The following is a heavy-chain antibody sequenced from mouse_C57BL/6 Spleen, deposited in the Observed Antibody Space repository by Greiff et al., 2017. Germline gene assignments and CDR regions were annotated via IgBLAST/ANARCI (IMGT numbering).Heavy chain of an antibody. J-gene: IGHJ4*01. CDR2: IRSKSNNYAT. CDR1: GFSFNTYA. Sequence: EVQRVESGGGLVQPKGSLKLSCAASGFSFNTYAMNWVRQAPGKGLEWVARIRSKSNNYATYYADSVKDRFTISRDDSESMLYLQMSNLKTEDTAMYYCVRQASPASLRAMDYWGQGTSVTVSS. D-gene: IGHD6-1*01. CDR3: VRQASPASLRAMDY. V-gene: IGHV10-1*01.